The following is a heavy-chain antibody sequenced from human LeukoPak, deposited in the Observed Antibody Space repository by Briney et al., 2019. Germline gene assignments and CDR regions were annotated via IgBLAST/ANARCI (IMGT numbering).Heavy chain of an antibody. D-gene: IGHD3-10*01. CDR2: VYSSGST. J-gene: IGHJ5*02. CDR1: GYSINSGYY. CDR3: ARTPLRGATFFTSYPNWFDT. V-gene: IGHV4-38-2*02. Sequence: PSETLSLTCTVSGYSINSGYYWVWIRQPAGKGLEWIGRVYSSGSTDYNPSLKSRLSISVDTSKIQFSLRLSSVTVADTAVYYCARTPLRGATFFTSYPNWFDTWGQGTLVTVSS.